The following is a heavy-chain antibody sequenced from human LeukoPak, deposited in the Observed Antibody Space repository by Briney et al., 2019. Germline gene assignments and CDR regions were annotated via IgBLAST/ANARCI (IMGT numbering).Heavy chain of an antibody. CDR2: IYYSGST. D-gene: IGHD3-22*01. V-gene: IGHV4-31*03. Sequence: PSETLSLTCTVSGGSISSGGYYWSWIRQHPGKGPEWIGYIYYSGSTYYNPSLKSRVTKSVDTSKNQFSLKLSSVSAADTAVYYCASSYYDSSGYLDYWGQGTLVTVSS. CDR3: ASSYYDSSGYLDY. J-gene: IGHJ4*02. CDR1: GGSISSGGYY.